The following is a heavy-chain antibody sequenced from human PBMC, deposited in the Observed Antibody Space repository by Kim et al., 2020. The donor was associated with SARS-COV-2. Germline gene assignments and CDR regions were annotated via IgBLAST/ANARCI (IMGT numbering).Heavy chain of an antibody. CDR2: FDPEDGET. CDR3: ATRPISRWYYFDY. CDR1: GYTLTELS. V-gene: IGHV1-24*01. J-gene: IGHJ4*02. D-gene: IGHD2-15*01. Sequence: ASVKVSCKVSGYTLTELSMHWVRQAPGKGLEWMGGFDPEDGETIYAQKFQGRVTMTEDISTDTAYMELSSLRSEDTAVYYCATRPISRWYYFDYWGQGTLVTVSS.